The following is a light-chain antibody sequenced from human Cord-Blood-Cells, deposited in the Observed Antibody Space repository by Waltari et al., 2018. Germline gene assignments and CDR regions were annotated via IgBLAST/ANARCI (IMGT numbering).Light chain of an antibody. Sequence: QSALTQPRSVSGSPGQLATISCTGTSRAVGGYNYVSWDQQHPGKAPKLMSYDVSTLPAGVPGRFAGSKSGDSASLTVSGLQAEGEAVDYCCAYAGSYTLVVGGGTKLTVL. J-gene: IGLJ2*01. V-gene: IGLV2-11*01. CDR1: SRAVGGYNY. CDR2: DVS. CDR3: CAYAGSYTLV.